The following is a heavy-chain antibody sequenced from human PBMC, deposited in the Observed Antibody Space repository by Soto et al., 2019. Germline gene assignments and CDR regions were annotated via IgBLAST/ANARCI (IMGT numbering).Heavy chain of an antibody. Sequence: QVQLVQSGAEVKKPGASVKVSCKASGYTFTSYAMHWVRQAPGQRLEWMGWINAVNGNTKYSQKFQGRVTITRDTSASTAYMELSSLRSEDTAVYYCASSEIYGDYVFDYWGQGTLVTVSS. CDR3: ASSEIYGDYVFDY. V-gene: IGHV1-3*01. J-gene: IGHJ4*02. D-gene: IGHD4-17*01. CDR1: GYTFTSYA. CDR2: INAVNGNT.